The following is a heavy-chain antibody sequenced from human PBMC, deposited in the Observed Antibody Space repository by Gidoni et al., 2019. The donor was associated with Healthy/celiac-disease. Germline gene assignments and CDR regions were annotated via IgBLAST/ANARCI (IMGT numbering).Heavy chain of an antibody. J-gene: IGHJ4*02. CDR3: ARVGGSGIGAIDY. CDR2: INPNGGGT. D-gene: IGHD3-10*01. Sequence: QVQLVQSGAEVKKPGASVKVSCKASGYTFTGYYMHWVRQAPGQGLEWMGWINPNGGGTNYAKKFQGRVTMTRDTSISTAYMELSRLRSDDTAVYYWARVGGSGIGAIDYWGQGTLVTVSS. V-gene: IGHV1-2*02. CDR1: GYTFTGYY.